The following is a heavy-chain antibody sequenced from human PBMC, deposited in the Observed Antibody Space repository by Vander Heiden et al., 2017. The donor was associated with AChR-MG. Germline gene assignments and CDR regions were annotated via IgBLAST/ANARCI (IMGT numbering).Heavy chain of an antibody. J-gene: IGHJ2*01. CDR2: IYYTGVT. D-gene: IGHD1-7*01. Sequence: QLQLQESGPGLVKPSATLSLTCTVSGGSTSSRNSYWGWVRQPPGKGLEWIGTIYYTGVTSYNPSLDSRVTISVEPSKNQFSLKLTSVTAADTAVYYCAGRNFRYFDLWGRGTLVTVSS. CDR1: GGSTSSRNSY. CDR3: AGRNFRYFDL. V-gene: IGHV4-39*01.